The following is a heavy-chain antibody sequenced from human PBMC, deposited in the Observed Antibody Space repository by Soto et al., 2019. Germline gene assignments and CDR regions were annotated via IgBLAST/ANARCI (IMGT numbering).Heavy chain of an antibody. V-gene: IGHV1-2*04. J-gene: IGHJ4*02. D-gene: IGHD6-19*01. CDR1: GYTFMNYG. CDR3: ARASSGWRSHFDY. Sequence: ASVKVSCKASGYTFMNYGITWVRQAPGQGLEWMGWINPNSGGTNYAQKFQGWVTMTRDTSISTAYMELSRLRSDDTAVYYCARASSGWRSHFDYWGQGTLVTVSS. CDR2: INPNSGGT.